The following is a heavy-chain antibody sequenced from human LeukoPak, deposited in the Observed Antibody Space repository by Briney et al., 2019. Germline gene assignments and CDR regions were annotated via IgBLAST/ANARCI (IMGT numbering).Heavy chain of an antibody. D-gene: IGHD6-19*01. J-gene: IGHJ4*02. Sequence: GGSLRLSCAASGFTFSSYAMSWVRQAPGKGLEWVSAISGSGGSTYYADSVKGRFTISRDNSKNSLYLQMNSLRAEDTAVYYCASHAQYSSGWYAFFDYWGQGTLVTVSS. CDR1: GFTFSSYA. CDR2: ISGSGGST. CDR3: ASHAQYSSGWYAFFDY. V-gene: IGHV3-23*01.